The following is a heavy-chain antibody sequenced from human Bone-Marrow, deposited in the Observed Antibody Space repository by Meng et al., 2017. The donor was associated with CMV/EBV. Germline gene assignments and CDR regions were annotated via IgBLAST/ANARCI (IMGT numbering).Heavy chain of an antibody. CDR3: AREYGGYITGTKVWFDP. CDR2: IIPIFGTA. V-gene: IGHV1-69*05. Sequence: TFSRYAIRWVRQAPGQGLEWMGVIIPIFGTANYAQKFQGRVTITTDESTSTAYMELSSLRSEDTAVYYCAREYGGYITGTKVWFDPWGQGTLVTVSS. CDR1: TFSRYA. D-gene: IGHD1-7*01. J-gene: IGHJ5*01.